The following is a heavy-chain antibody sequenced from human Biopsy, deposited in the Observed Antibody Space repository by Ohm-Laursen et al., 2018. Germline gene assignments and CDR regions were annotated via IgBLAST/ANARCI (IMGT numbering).Heavy chain of an antibody. CDR3: ARDRYYGSESYYSHYNMDV. D-gene: IGHD3-10*01. Sequence: SLRLSCAASGFTFSVYAMHWVRQAPGKGLEWVAVIWYDGSNKYSADSVKGRFSISRDNSKNTVYLQMNSLRAADTAVYYCARDRYYGSESYYSHYNMDVWGQGTTVSVSS. V-gene: IGHV3-33*01. J-gene: IGHJ6*02. CDR2: IWYDGSNK. CDR1: GFTFSVYA.